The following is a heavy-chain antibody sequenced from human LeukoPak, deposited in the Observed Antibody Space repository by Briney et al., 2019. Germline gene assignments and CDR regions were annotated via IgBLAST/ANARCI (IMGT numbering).Heavy chain of an antibody. CDR1: EFIFSSYG. CDR3: ARGPNYFDY. J-gene: IGHJ4*02. Sequence: GTSLRLSCAASEFIFSSYGIHWVRQAPGKGLEWVAVVSYDGNNKYYADSVNGRFTISRDNSKNTLYLQMNSLRAEDTAVYYCARGPNYFDYWGQGALVTVSS. V-gene: IGHV3-30*03. CDR2: VSYDGNNK.